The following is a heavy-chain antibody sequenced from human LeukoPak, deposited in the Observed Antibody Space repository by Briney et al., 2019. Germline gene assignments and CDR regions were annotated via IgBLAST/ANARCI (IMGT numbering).Heavy chain of an antibody. CDR1: GYSISSGYY. D-gene: IGHD6-13*01. CDR3: ARGLRSSSWYSYYYYGMDV. Sequence: PSETLSLTCAVSGYSISSGYYWGWIRPPPGKGLEWIGIIYHSGSTYYNPSLKSRVTISVDTSKNQFSLKLSSVTAADTAVYYCARGLRSSSWYSYYYYGMDVWGKGTTVTVSS. J-gene: IGHJ6*04. CDR2: IYHSGST. V-gene: IGHV4-38-2*01.